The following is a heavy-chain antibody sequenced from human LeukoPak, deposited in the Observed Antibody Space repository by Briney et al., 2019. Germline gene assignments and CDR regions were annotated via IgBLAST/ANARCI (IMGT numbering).Heavy chain of an antibody. CDR2: INHSGST. D-gene: IGHD3-22*01. V-gene: IGHV4-34*01. J-gene: IGHJ3*02. CDR3: ARRRAHYYDSSGYYSRPQRAFDI. Sequence: SSETLSLTCAVYGESFSGYYWSWIRQPPGKGLEWIGEINHSGSTNYNPSLKSRVTISVDTPKNQFSLKLSSVTAADTAVYFCARRRAHYYDSSGYYSRPQRAFDIWGQGTMVTVSS. CDR1: GESFSGYY.